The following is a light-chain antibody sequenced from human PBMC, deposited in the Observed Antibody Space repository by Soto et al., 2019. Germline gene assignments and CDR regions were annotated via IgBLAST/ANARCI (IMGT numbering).Light chain of an antibody. CDR1: QSISDY. CDR3: QQSYSILT. Sequence: DIQMTQSPSSLSASVGDRVTITCRASQSISDYLNWYQQKPGKAPELLIYAASTLQSGVPSRFGGSGAGTDFTLTISSLQAEDFATYYCQQSYSILTFGQGTKVEIK. J-gene: IGKJ1*01. CDR2: AAS. V-gene: IGKV1-39*01.